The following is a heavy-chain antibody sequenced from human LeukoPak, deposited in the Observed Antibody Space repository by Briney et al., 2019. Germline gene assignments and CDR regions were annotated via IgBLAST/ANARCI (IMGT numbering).Heavy chain of an antibody. J-gene: IGHJ4*02. CDR1: GFTFSNYW. Sequence: GGSLRLSCAASGFTFSNYWMHWVRHAPGKGLVWVSRINSDGSSTSYADSVKGRFTISRDNAKNSLYLQMNSLRAEDTAVYYCARETLDGSGCFDYWGQGTLVTVSS. D-gene: IGHD3-10*01. CDR3: ARETLDGSGCFDY. V-gene: IGHV3-74*01. CDR2: INSDGSST.